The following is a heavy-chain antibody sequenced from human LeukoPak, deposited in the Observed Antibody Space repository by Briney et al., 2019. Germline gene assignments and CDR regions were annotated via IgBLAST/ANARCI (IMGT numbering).Heavy chain of an antibody. Sequence: ASVKVSSTTSGYTFTDYYIHWVRQAPGQGLEWMGWINPNSGGTNYAQKFQGRVTMTRDTSISTAYMDLSRLRSDDTAVCYCARGDRDGYNYGYFDYWGQGTLVTVSS. CDR3: ARGDRDGYNYGYFDY. CDR2: INPNSGGT. J-gene: IGHJ4*02. CDR1: GYTFTDYY. D-gene: IGHD5-24*01. V-gene: IGHV1-2*02.